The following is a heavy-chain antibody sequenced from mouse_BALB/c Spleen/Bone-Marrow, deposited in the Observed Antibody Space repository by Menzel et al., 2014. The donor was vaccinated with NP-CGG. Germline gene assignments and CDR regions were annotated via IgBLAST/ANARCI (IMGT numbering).Heavy chain of an antibody. CDR1: GYTFTSSW. CDR3: ARWGFDY. J-gene: IGHJ2*01. Sequence: QVHVKQSGSVLVRPGASVKLSCKASGYTFTSSWMHWAKQRPGQGLEWIGEIHPNSGNTNYNEKFKGKATPTVDTSSSTAYVDLSSLTSEDSAVYYCARWGFDYWGQGTTLTVSS. CDR2: IHPNSGNT. V-gene: IGHV1S130*01.